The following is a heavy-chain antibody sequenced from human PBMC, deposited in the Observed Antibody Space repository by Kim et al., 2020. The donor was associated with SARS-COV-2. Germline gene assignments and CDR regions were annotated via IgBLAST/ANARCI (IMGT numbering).Heavy chain of an antibody. V-gene: IGHV6-1*01. Sequence: SQTLSLTCAISGDSVSSNSAAWNWLRQSPSRGLEWLASTYYRSKWYYAYAVSVKSRITITPDTSKNQFSLQLNSVTPEDTAVYYCARDRGTSGMPGWFDPWGQGTLVTVSS. CDR1: GDSVSSNSAA. CDR3: ARDRGTSGMPGWFDP. D-gene: IGHD1-1*01. J-gene: IGHJ5*02. CDR2: TYYRSKWYY.